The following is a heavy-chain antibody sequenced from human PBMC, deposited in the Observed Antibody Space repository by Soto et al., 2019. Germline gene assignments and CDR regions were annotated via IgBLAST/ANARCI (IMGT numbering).Heavy chain of an antibody. D-gene: IGHD6-19*01. Sequence: QLQLQESGPGLVKPSETLSLTCTVSGGSISTGSYYWGWIRQPPGKGLEWIGSMYYSGSTYYNPSLTRRLTISVDTSKNQFSMKLSSVTAADTAVYYCARQRAVAGTGGFDYWGQGTLVTVSS. V-gene: IGHV4-39*01. J-gene: IGHJ4*02. CDR1: GGSISTGSYY. CDR3: ARQRAVAGTGGFDY. CDR2: MYYSGST.